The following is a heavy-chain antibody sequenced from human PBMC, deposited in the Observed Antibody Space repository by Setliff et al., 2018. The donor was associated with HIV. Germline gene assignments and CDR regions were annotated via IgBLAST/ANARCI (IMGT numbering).Heavy chain of an antibody. V-gene: IGHV4-30-2*03. J-gene: IGHJ4*02. D-gene: IGHD1-26*01. CDR2: IYYSGST. Sequence: SETLSLTCTVSGGSIGSGGYSWSWIRQPPGRGLEWVGYIYYSGSTYYNPSLKSRVTISVDTSKNQFSLQLSSVTAADTAVYYCARITGDSGHPRFFDYWGQGTLVTVSS. CDR3: ARITGDSGHPRFFDY. CDR1: GGSIGSGGYS.